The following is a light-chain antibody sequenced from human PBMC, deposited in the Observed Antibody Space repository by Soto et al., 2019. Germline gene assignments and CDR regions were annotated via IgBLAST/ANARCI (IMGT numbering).Light chain of an antibody. CDR1: SGHNSYA. CDR2: LNSDGSH. V-gene: IGLV4-69*01. J-gene: IGLJ3*02. CDR3: QTWSTDIRV. Sequence: QLVLTQPPSASASLGASVKLTCTLSSGHNSYAIAWHQQQTEKGPRYLMKLNSDGSHSKGDGIPDRFSGSSSGAERYLTISSLRSDDEADYYCQTWSTDIRVFGGGTKLTVL.